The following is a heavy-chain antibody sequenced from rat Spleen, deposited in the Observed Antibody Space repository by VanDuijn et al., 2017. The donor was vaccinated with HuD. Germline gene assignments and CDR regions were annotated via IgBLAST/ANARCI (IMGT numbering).Heavy chain of an antibody. V-gene: IGHV5-20*01. CDR2: ISYDGGST. Sequence: EVQLVESDGGLVQPGRSLKLSCAASGFTFSDYYMAWVRQAPKKGLEWVASISYDGGSTYYRDSVKGRFTISRDNAKSTLYLQMNSLRSEDTATYYCTREGIAAISTFWYFDFWGPGTMVTVSS. CDR1: GFTFSDYY. J-gene: IGHJ1*01. CDR3: TREGIAAISTFWYFDF. D-gene: IGHD1-2*01.